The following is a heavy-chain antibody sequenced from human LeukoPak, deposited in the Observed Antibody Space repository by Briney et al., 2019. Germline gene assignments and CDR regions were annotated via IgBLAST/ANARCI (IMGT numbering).Heavy chain of an antibody. D-gene: IGHD2-21*02. V-gene: IGHV3-23*01. CDR2: ISGSGGST. J-gene: IGHJ4*02. CDR1: GFTFSSYA. CDR3: AKGTFVVVTAVIDY. Sequence: GGSLRFSCAASGFTFSSYAMSWVRQAPGKGLEWVSAISGSGGSTYYADSVKGRFTISRDNSKNTLYLQMNSLRAEDTAVYYCAKGTFVVVTAVIDYWGQGTLVTVSS.